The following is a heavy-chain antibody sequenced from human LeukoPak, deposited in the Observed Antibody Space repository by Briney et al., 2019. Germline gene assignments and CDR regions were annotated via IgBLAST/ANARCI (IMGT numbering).Heavy chain of an antibody. V-gene: IGHV3-30*02. Sequence: GGSLRLSCAASGFTFSSYGMHWVRQAPGKGLEWVAFIRYDGSNKYYADSVKGRFTISRDSSKNTLYLQMNSLRAEDTAVYYCAKDRGELSYFDYWGQGTLVTVSS. J-gene: IGHJ4*02. D-gene: IGHD3-16*02. CDR3: AKDRGELSYFDY. CDR2: IRYDGSNK. CDR1: GFTFSSYG.